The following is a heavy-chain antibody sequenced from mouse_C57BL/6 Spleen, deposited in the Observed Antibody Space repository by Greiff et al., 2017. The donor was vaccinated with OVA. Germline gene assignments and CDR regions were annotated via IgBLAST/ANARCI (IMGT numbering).Heavy chain of an antibody. Sequence: QVQLQQPGAELVKPGASVKVSCKASGYTFTSYWMHWVKQRPGQGLEWIGRIHPSDSDTNYNQKFKGKATLTVDKSSSPAYMQLSSLTSEDSAVYYCATPYDYDGAWFAYWGQGTLVTVSA. CDR3: ATPYDYDGAWFAY. D-gene: IGHD2-4*01. V-gene: IGHV1-74*01. CDR2: IHPSDSDT. CDR1: GYTFTSYW. J-gene: IGHJ3*01.